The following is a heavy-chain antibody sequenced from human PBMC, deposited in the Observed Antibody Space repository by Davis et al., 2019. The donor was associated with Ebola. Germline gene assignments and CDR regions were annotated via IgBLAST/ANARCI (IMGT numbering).Heavy chain of an antibody. J-gene: IGHJ5*02. D-gene: IGHD3-16*01. Sequence: ASVKVSCKASGYSFTTYTIHWVRQAPGQRLEWMGWITPGNGNTRYSQKFQGRVTITRDTSASTAYMDLSSLRSEDTAVYYCATSYAGGWFEPWGQGTVVTVSS. CDR1: GYSFTTYT. CDR3: ATSYAGGWFEP. V-gene: IGHV1-3*01. CDR2: ITPGNGNT.